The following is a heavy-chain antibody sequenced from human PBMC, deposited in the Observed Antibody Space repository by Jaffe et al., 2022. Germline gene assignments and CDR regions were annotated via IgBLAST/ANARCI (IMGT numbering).Heavy chain of an antibody. D-gene: IGHD3-10*01. CDR1: AFSISTGYY. V-gene: IGHV4-38-2*02. CDR2: IYHSGST. CDR3: ARDRITMIRGDFDY. J-gene: IGHJ4*02. Sequence: QVQLQESGPGLVKPSETLSLNCTVSAFSISTGYYWGWIRQPPGKGLEWIGSIYHSGSTYYNPSLKSRVTISVDTSKNHFSLKLNSVTAADTAVYYCARDRITMIRGDFDYWGQGTLVTVSS.